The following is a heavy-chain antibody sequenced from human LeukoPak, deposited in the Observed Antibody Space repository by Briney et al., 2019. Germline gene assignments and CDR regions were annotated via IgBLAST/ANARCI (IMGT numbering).Heavy chain of an antibody. CDR1: GGSIVGYY. D-gene: IGHD2-2*01. Sequence: SETLSLTCTVSGGSIVGYYWSWIRQPPGKELEWIAYIYSSGHTISNPSLRSRVTMSLDTSRNQFSLKLSSVTAADTAVYYCARVGNLQYQNWFDPWGQGTLVTVSS. CDR2: IYSSGHT. CDR3: ARVGNLQYQNWFDP. J-gene: IGHJ5*02. V-gene: IGHV4-59*12.